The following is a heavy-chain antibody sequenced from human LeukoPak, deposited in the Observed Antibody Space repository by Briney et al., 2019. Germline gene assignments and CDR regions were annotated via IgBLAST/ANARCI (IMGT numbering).Heavy chain of an antibody. J-gene: IGHJ4*02. D-gene: IGHD3-22*01. CDR1: GFTFSSYS. Sequence: GGSLRLSCAASGFTFSSYSMNWVRQAPGKGLEWVSSTSSSSYIYYADSVKGRFTISRDNAKNSLYLQMNSLRAEDTAVYYCARNTRTYYYDSSGYYYDYWGQGTLVTVSS. CDR3: ARNTRTYYYDSSGYYYDY. CDR2: TSSSSYI. V-gene: IGHV3-21*01.